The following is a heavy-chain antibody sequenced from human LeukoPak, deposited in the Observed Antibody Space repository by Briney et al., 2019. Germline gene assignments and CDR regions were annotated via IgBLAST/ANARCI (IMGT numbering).Heavy chain of an antibody. CDR2: IYYSGST. V-gene: IGHV4-59*08. J-gene: IGHJ3*02. CDR1: GGSISSYY. CDR3: ARRASEWLDAFDI. D-gene: IGHD3-3*01. Sequence: SETLSLTCTVSGGSISSYYWCWIRQPPGKGLEWIGYIYYSGSTNYNPSLKSRVTISVDTSKNQFSLKLSSVTAADTAVYYCARRASEWLDAFDIWGQGTMVTVSS.